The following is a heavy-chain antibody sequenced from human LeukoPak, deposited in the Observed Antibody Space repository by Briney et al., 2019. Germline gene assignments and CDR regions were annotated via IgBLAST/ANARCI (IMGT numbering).Heavy chain of an antibody. V-gene: IGHV4-34*01. CDR1: GGSFSGYY. CDR2: INHSGGT. D-gene: IGHD3-3*01. Sequence: SETLSLTCAVYGGSFSGYYWSWIRQPPGKGLEWIGEINHSGGTKYNPSLKSRVTISVDTSKNQFSLKLSSVTAADTAVYYCARDRDYDFWSGYYGEYYFDYWGQGTLVTVSS. CDR3: ARDRDYDFWSGYYGEYYFDY. J-gene: IGHJ4*02.